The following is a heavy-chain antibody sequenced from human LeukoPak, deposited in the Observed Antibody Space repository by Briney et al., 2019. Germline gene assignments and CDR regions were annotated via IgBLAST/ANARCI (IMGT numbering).Heavy chain of an antibody. CDR2: ISYDGSNK. V-gene: IGHV3-30*18. J-gene: IGHJ6*02. CDR1: GFTFSSYG. CDR3: AKYYGDYDYYYYGMDV. D-gene: IGHD4-17*01. Sequence: GGSLRLSCAASGFTFSSYGMHWVRQAPGKGLEWVAVISYDGSNKYYADSVKGRFTISRDNSKNTLCLQMNSLRAEDTAVYYCAKYYGDYDYYYYGMDVWGQGTTVTVSS.